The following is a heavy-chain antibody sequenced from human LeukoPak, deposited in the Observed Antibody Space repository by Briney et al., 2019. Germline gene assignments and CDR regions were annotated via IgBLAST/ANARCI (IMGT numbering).Heavy chain of an antibody. D-gene: IGHD2-15*01. CDR2: ISGSGAST. J-gene: IGHJ4*02. V-gene: IGHV3-23*01. CDR1: GFTFRSYA. Sequence: GGSLRLSCAASGFTFRSYAMSWVRRAPGKGLEWVSAISGSGASTYYADSVKGRFTISRDNSKNTPYSQMNSLRAEDTAIYYCAKDRAGGYCSGKSCYVFDYWGQGTVVTVSS. CDR3: AKDRAGGYCSGKSCYVFDY.